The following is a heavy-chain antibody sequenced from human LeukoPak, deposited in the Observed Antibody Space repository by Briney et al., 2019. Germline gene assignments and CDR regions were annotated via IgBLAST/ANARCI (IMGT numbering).Heavy chain of an antibody. CDR3: ARGLGLLWFGELLWSSAALNWFDP. V-gene: IGHV4-59*01. Sequence: SETLSLTCTVSGGSISSYYWSWIRQPPGKGLEWIGYIYYSGSTNYNPSLKSRVTISVDTSKNQFSLKLSSVTAADTAVYYCARGLGLLWFGELLWSSAALNWFDPWGQGTLVTVSS. D-gene: IGHD3-10*01. CDR2: IYYSGST. CDR1: GGSISSYY. J-gene: IGHJ5*02.